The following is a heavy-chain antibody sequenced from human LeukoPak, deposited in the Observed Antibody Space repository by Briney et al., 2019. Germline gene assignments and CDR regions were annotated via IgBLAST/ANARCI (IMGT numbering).Heavy chain of an antibody. D-gene: IGHD3-3*01. CDR2: ISGSGDYT. CDR3: AKDKTYDDFWSGHDAFDI. V-gene: IGHV3-23*01. J-gene: IGHJ3*02. CDR1: GFTFSSHG. Sequence: PGGSLRLSCAASGFTFSSHGMSWVRQAPGKGLEWVSTISGSGDYTYYADSVKGRFTISRDISKNTLYLQMKSLRAGDTAVYYCAKDKTYDDFWSGHDAFDIWGQGTMVTVSS.